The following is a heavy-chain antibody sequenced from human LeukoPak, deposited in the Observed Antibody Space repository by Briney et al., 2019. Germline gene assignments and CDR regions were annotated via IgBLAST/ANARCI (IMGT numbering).Heavy chain of an antibody. Sequence: PSETLSLTCAVYGGSFSGYYWSWIRQPPGKGLGWIGEINHSGSTNYNPSLKSRVTISVDTSKNQFSLKLSSVTAADTAVYYCARGLYSSSSNYYFDYWGQGTLVTVSS. CDR1: GGSFSGYY. CDR3: ARGLYSSSSNYYFDY. J-gene: IGHJ4*02. CDR2: INHSGST. V-gene: IGHV4-34*01. D-gene: IGHD6-6*01.